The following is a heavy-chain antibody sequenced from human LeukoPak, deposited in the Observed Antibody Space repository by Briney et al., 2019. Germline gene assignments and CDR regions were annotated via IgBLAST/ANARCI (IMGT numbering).Heavy chain of an antibody. CDR3: ATSRDGYNPLDY. D-gene: IGHD5-24*01. CDR1: GGSISSSSYY. J-gene: IGHJ4*02. Sequence: PSETLSLTCTVSGGSISSSSYYWGWIRQPPGKGLEWIGSIYYSGSTYYNPSLKSRVTISVDTSKNQFSLKLSSVTAADTAVYYCATSRDGYNPLDYWGQGALVTVSS. CDR2: IYYSGST. V-gene: IGHV4-39*01.